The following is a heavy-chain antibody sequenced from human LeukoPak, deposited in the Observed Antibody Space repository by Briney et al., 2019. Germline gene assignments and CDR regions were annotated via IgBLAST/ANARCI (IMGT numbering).Heavy chain of an antibody. D-gene: IGHD7-27*01. CDR3: ARVNKWGFDFDY. Sequence: GGSLRLSCAASGFTFSDYYMSWIRQAPGKGLEWVSYISSSGSTIYFADSVKGRFTISRDNAKNSLYLQMNSLRAEDTAVYYCARVNKWGFDFDYWGQGTLVTVSS. J-gene: IGHJ4*02. V-gene: IGHV3-11*01. CDR1: GFTFSDYY. CDR2: ISSSGSTI.